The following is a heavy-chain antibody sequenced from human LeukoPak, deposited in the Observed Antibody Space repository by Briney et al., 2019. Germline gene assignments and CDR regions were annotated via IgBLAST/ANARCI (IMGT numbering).Heavy chain of an antibody. J-gene: IGHJ4*02. CDR1: GGSISSYY. CDR3: ARGLGLWGYCSSTRCYRGEFDY. Sequence: PSETLSLTCTVSGGSISSYYWSWVRQPPGKGLEWIGYIYYSGSTNYNPSLKSRVTISVDTSKNQFSLKLSSVTAADTAVYYCARGLGLWGYCSSTRCYRGEFDYWGQGTLVTVSS. D-gene: IGHD2-2*02. CDR2: IYYSGST. V-gene: IGHV4-59*01.